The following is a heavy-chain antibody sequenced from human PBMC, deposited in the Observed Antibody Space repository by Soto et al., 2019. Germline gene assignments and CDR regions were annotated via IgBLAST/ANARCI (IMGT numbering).Heavy chain of an antibody. CDR2: ISSSRSYI. CDR1: GFTCTSYS. V-gene: IGHV3-21*01. CDR3: ARHGRTARVHTYYYYDGMEV. D-gene: IGHD1-26*01. Sequence: PILSCAASGFTCTSYSMNWVRQAPGKGLEWVSSISSSRSYIYYADSGKGRVTISRDNAKNSLYLQMNSVRAGDTAEYYCARHGRTARVHTYYYYDGMEVWGQGTTV. J-gene: IGHJ6*02.